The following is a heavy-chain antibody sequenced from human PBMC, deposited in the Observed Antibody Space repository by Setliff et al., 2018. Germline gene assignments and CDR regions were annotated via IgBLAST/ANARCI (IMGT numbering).Heavy chain of an antibody. V-gene: IGHV1-8*02. CDR3: AKDLPPQRGAFDI. D-gene: IGHD2-2*01. CDR2: MNPNSGNT. J-gene: IGHJ3*02. CDR1: GYTFTSYG. Sequence: ASVKVSCKASGYTFTSYGISWVRQATGQGLEWMGWMNPNSGNTGYAQKFQGRVTMTRNTSISTAYMELSSLRSEDTAVYYCAKDLPPQRGAFDIWGQGTMVTVSS.